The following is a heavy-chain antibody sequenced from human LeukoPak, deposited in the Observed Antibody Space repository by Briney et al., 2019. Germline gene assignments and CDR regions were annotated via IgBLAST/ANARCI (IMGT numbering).Heavy chain of an antibody. CDR3: ANEPQYYYDSSGYYSDY. V-gene: IGHV3-23*01. Sequence: PGGSLRLSCAASGFTVSSNYMSWVRQAPGKGLEWVSAISGSGGSTYYADSVKGRFTISRDNSKNTLYLQMNSLRAEDTAVYYCANEPQYYYDSSGYYSDYWGQGTLVTVSS. J-gene: IGHJ4*02. CDR1: GFTVSSNY. CDR2: ISGSGGST. D-gene: IGHD3-22*01.